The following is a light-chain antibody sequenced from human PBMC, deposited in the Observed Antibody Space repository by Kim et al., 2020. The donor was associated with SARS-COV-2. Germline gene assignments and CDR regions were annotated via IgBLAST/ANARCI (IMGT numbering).Light chain of an antibody. Sequence: VSISCYRNRGSIASSVVQWDRRRPGSPPTPVIYANNQRPSGVPVRFYDSIDSSSNSASLTISGLKTEEEADYYCQSYDSSNHRVVFGGGTQLTV. CDR2: ANN. J-gene: IGLJ2*01. V-gene: IGLV6-57*01. CDR3: QSYDSSNHRVV. CDR1: RGSIASSV.